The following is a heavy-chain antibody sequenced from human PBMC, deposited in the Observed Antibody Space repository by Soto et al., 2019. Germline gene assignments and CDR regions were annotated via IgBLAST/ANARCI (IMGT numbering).Heavy chain of an antibody. Sequence: GSLIRTGAASGFTGSSYGMHWVRQAPGKGLEWGAVISYDGSNKYYADSVKGRFTISRDNSKNTLYLQMNSLRAEDTAVYYCAKDHTVAPRYCSGGSCFPSGMDVWGQGTTVTVYS. CDR1: GFTGSSYG. CDR3: AKDHTVAPRYCSGGSCFPSGMDV. D-gene: IGHD2-15*01. CDR2: ISYDGSNK. V-gene: IGHV3-30*18. J-gene: IGHJ6*02.